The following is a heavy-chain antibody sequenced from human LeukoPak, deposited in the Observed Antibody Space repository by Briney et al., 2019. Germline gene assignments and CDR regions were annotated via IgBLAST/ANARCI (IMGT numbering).Heavy chain of an antibody. CDR1: GYTFTGYY. CDR3: ARVPRRTGTTYFDY. CDR2: INPNSGGT. V-gene: IGHV1-2*02. D-gene: IGHD1-7*01. Sequence: GASLKVSCKASGYTFTGYYMHWVRQAPGQGLEWMGWINPNSGGTNYAQKFQGRVTMTRDTSISTAYMELSRLRSDDTAVYYCARVPRRTGTTYFDYWGQGTLVTVSP. J-gene: IGHJ4*02.